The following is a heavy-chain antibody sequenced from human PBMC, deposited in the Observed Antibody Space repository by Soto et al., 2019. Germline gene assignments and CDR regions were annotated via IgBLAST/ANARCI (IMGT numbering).Heavy chain of an antibody. CDR1: GGSISSSNW. V-gene: IGHV4-4*02. CDR2: IYHSGST. J-gene: IGHJ6*02. CDR3: ARDRSSGYYVYGMDV. Sequence: PSETLSLTCAVSGGSISSSNWWSWVRQPPGKGLEWIGEIYHSGSTNYNPSLKSRVTISVDKSKNQFSLKLSSVTAADTAVYYCARDRSSGYYVYGMDVWGQGTTVTVSS. D-gene: IGHD3-22*01.